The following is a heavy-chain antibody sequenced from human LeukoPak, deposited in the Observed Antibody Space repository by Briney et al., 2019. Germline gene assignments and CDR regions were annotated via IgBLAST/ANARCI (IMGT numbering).Heavy chain of an antibody. J-gene: IGHJ4*02. CDR1: GYTFTGYS. D-gene: IGHD5-24*01. CDR3: ARDVATINFDY. Sequence: RASVKVSCKASGYTFTGYSINWVRQAPGQGLEWMGWINIYTGNPTYAQGFTGRFVFSLDTSVSTAYLQISSLKAEDTAVYYCARDVATINFDYWGQGTLVTVSS. V-gene: IGHV7-4-1*02. CDR2: INIYTGNP.